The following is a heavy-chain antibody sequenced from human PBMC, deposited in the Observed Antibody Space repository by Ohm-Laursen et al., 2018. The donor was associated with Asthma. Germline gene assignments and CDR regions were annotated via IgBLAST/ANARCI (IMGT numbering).Heavy chain of an antibody. Sequence: SLRLSCAASGYTFSRYSIHWVRQIPGKGLEWVASISTASTFIYYADSVRGRFTTSRVDARNSVYLQMNSLRAEDTALYYCARIGPEWELPGREYSLHYWGEGTLVTVSS. D-gene: IGHD1-26*01. CDR1: GYTFSRYS. J-gene: IGHJ1*01. V-gene: IGHV3-21*01. CDR3: ARIGPEWELPGREYSLHY. CDR2: ISTASTFI.